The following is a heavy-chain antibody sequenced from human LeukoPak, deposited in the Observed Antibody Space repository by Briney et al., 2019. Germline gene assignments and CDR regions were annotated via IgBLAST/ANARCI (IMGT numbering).Heavy chain of an antibody. V-gene: IGHV4-61*02. CDR3: ARDLFTSSWYRWFDP. J-gene: IGHJ5*02. CDR2: IYSSGST. CDR1: GASISSSSYY. Sequence: PSETLSLTCTVAGASISSSSYYWGWIRQPAGKGLEWIGRIYSSGSTNYNPSLKSRVTISGDTSKNQFSLKLTSVTAADTAVYYCARDLFTSSWYRWFDPWGQGTLVTVSS. D-gene: IGHD6-13*01.